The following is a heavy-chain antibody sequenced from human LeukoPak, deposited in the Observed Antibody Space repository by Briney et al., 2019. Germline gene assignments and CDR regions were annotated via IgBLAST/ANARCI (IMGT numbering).Heavy chain of an antibody. CDR3: ARVRLVLSYYYGMDV. CDR2: IIPIFGTA. J-gene: IGHJ6*02. Sequence: GASVKVSCKASGGTFSSYAISWVRQAPGQGLEWMGGIIPIFGTANYPQKFQGRVTITADESTSTAYMELSSLRSEDTAVYYCARVRLVLSYYYGMDVWGQGTTVTVSS. V-gene: IGHV1-69*13. CDR1: GGTFSSYA. D-gene: IGHD2-8*02.